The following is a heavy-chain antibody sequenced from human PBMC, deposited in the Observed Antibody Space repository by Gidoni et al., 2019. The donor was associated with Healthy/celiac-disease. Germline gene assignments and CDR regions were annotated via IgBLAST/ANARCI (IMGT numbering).Heavy chain of an antibody. CDR2: IYLDDDK. J-gene: IGHJ4*02. D-gene: IGHD3-16*01. CDR3: ARRITGTGFYL. V-gene: IGHV2-5*02. CDR1: GFSLSTSGVG. Sequence: QITLKESGPTLVKPTQTLTLTCTFSGFSLSTSGVGVGWIRQPPGKALEWLALIYLDDDKRYSPSLKSQPTNTKDTSKKPVVPNMTNMDPVDTATFFRARRITGTGFYLWGPGNLVTVSS.